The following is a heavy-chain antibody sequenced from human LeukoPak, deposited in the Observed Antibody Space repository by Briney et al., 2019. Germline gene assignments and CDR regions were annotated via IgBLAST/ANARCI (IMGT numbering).Heavy chain of an antibody. J-gene: IGHJ4*02. Sequence: GGSLRLSCAVSGITLSNYGMSWVRQAPGKGLEWVAGISGSGGSTNYADSVKSRFSISRDNPKNTLYLQMHSLRAEDTAVYFCARRGVVIRVILVGFHKEAYYFDSWGQGALVTVSS. CDR2: ISGSGGST. CDR1: GITLSNYG. CDR3: ARRGVVIRVILVGFHKEAYYFDS. V-gene: IGHV3-23*01. D-gene: IGHD3-22*01.